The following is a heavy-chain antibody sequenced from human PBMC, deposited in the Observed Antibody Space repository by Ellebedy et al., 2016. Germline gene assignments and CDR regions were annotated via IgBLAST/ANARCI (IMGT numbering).Heavy chain of an antibody. D-gene: IGHD3-22*01. CDR3: ARDSSPSYDSSGYYDAFDV. V-gene: IGHV3-7*01. CDR2: IKRDGSAR. J-gene: IGHJ3*01. CDR1: GFTFSSYG. Sequence: GGSLRLSCAASGFTFSSYGMHWVRQAPGKGLEWVANIKRDGSARHYVDSVQGRFTISRDNVKNTLYLQTDSLRAEDTAIYYCARDSSPSYDSSGYYDAFDVWGQGTMVAVSS.